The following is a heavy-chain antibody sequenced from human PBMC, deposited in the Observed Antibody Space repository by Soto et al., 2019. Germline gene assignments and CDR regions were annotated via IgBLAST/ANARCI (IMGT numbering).Heavy chain of an antibody. Sequence: QVQLVQSGAEVKKPGASVQVSCKASGYTFTTYYIHWVRQAPGQGLEWMGLINPTTGFTSYAQKFQDKVTMTRDTSTSTVYMELSSLRSEDTAVYYCAREKQYCSGPSCYGAAYWGQGTLVTVSS. CDR3: AREKQYCSGPSCYGAAY. CDR1: GYTFTTYY. D-gene: IGHD2-2*01. CDR2: INPTTGFT. V-gene: IGHV1-46*03. J-gene: IGHJ4*02.